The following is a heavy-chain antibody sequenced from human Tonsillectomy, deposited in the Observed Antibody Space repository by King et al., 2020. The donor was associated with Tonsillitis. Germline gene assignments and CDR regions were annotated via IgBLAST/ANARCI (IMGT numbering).Heavy chain of an antibody. D-gene: IGHD5-18*01. CDR3: AKETSSGYSYGTNLDY. Sequence: VQLVESGGGLVQPGGSLRLSCAASGFTFSSYAMSWVRQAPGKGLEWVSVIYSGGSSKYYAESVKGRFTISRDNSKNTLYLQMNSLRAEDTAVYYCAKETSSGYSYGTNLDYWGQGTLVTVSS. V-gene: IGHV3-23*03. CDR2: IYSGGSSK. CDR1: GFTFSSYA. J-gene: IGHJ4*02.